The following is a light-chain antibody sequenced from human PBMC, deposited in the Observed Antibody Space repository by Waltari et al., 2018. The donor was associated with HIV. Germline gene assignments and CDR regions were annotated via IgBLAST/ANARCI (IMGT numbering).Light chain of an antibody. CDR1: RRNVGGLNY. CDR2: DVS. J-gene: IGLJ2*01. V-gene: IGLV2-11*01. CDR3: CSYAGSYTYVL. Sequence: QSALTQPRAVSWSPGHEVTISCTGTRRNVGGLNYVYWYPQHQGKAPKLIISDVSQLPSGVPDRFSGSKSANTASLTISGLQAEDEADYYCCSYAGSYTYVLFGGGTQLTVL.